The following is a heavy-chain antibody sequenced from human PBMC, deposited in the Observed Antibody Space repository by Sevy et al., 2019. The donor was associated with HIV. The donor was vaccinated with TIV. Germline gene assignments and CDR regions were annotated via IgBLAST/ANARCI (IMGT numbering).Heavy chain of an antibody. V-gene: IGHV4-59*01. CDR1: GDSISNYY. CDR2: IHFSGST. Sequence: SETLSLTCTASGDSISNYYWTWIRQPPGKGLEWIGYIHFSGSTDYNPSLKSRVTISVDTSKNPFSLKLSSVTAADTAVYYCARDGYSYGYPYYYYGMDVWGQGTTVTVSS. J-gene: IGHJ6*01. CDR3: ARDGYSYGYPYYYYGMDV. D-gene: IGHD5-18*01.